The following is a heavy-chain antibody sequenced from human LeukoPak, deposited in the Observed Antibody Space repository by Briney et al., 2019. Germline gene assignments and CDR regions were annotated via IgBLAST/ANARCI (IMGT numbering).Heavy chain of an antibody. D-gene: IGHD4-23*01. Sequence: PGGSLRLSCAASGFTFSHYDMHWVRQAPGKGLEWVAFIRSDGTNKYYADSVKGRFTISRDNSKNTLYLQMTSLSAEDTAVYYCANIGCSSNSDYFDYWGQGTLVTVSS. J-gene: IGHJ4*02. CDR1: GFTFSHYD. V-gene: IGHV3-30*02. CDR2: IRSDGTNK. CDR3: ANIGCSSNSDYFDY.